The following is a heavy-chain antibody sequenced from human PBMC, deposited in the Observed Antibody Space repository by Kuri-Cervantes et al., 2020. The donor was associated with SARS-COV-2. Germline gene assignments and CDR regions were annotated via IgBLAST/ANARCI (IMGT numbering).Heavy chain of an antibody. J-gene: IGHJ3*02. V-gene: IGHV3-11*03. D-gene: IGHD6-19*01. Sequence: GGSLRLSCAASGFTFSDYYMSWIRQAPGKGLEWVSYISSSSSYTNYADSVKGRFTISRNNAKNSLYLQMNSLRAEDTAVYYCASFGSGWYDDAFDIWGQGTMVTVSS. CDR2: ISSSSSYT. CDR3: ASFGSGWYDDAFDI. CDR1: GFTFSDYY.